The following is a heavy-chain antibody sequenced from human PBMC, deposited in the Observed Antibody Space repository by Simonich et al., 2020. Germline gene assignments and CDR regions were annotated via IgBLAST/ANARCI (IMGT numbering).Heavy chain of an antibody. V-gene: IGHV3-48*03. J-gene: IGHJ6*02. CDR2: ISSSGSTI. Sequence: EVQLVESGGGLVQPGGSLRLSCAASGFTFSSYEMNWVRQAPGKGLEWVSYISSSGSTIYYADSVKGRLTSSRDNAKTALFLQMNSLRAEDTAVYYCARDFRLQLVEIGTYYYYGMDVWGQGTTVTVSS. D-gene: IGHD6-6*01. CDR3: ARDFRLQLVEIGTYYYYGMDV. CDR1: GFTFSSYE.